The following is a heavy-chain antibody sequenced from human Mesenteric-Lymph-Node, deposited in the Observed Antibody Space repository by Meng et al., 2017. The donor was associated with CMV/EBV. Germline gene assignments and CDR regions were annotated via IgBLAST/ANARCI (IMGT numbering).Heavy chain of an antibody. J-gene: IGHJ3*02. D-gene: IGHD3-16*01. V-gene: IGHV4-61*01. CDR3: ARDLNGGAFDI. Sequence: SETLSLTCTVSGSSISSGYYWGWIRQPPGKGLEWIGYIYYSGSTNYNPSLKSRVTISVDTSKNQFSLKLSSVTAADTAVYYCARDLNGGAFDIWGQGTMVTVSS. CDR2: IYYSGST. CDR1: GSSISSGYY.